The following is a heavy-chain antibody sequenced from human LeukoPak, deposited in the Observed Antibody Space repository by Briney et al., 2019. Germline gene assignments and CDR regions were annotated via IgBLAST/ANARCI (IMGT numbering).Heavy chain of an antibody. CDR1: GGPFSGYY. V-gene: IGHV4-34*01. D-gene: IGHD3-22*01. CDR2: INHSGST. Sequence: SETLSLTCAVYGGPFSGYYWSWIRQPPGKGLEWIGEINHSGSTNYNPSLKSRVTISVDTSKNQFSLKLSSVTAADTAVYYCARHVEYYDSSGYFDYWGQGTLVTVSS. J-gene: IGHJ4*02. CDR3: ARHVEYYDSSGYFDY.